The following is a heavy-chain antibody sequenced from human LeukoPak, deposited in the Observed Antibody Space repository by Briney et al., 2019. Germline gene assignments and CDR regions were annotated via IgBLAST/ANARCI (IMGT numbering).Heavy chain of an antibody. CDR1: GGSISSYY. CDR2: IYYSGST. Sequence: SETLSLTCTVSGGSISSYYWSWIRQPPGKGLEWIGYIYYSGSTNYNPSLKSRVTISVDTSKNQFSLKLSSVTAADTAVYYCARERDHSYFDYWGQGTLVTVSS. J-gene: IGHJ4*02. D-gene: IGHD1-14*01. CDR3: ARERDHSYFDY. V-gene: IGHV4-59*01.